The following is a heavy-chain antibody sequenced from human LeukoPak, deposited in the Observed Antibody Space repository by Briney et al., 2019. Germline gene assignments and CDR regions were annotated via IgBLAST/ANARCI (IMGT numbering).Heavy chain of an antibody. D-gene: IGHD3-9*01. CDR1: GYTFTGYY. CDR2: INPNSGNT. CDR3: ARGPHNYDILTGYYIFPQISYYYYGMDV. V-gene: IGHV1-8*02. Sequence: ASVKVSCKASGYTFTGYYMHWVRQAPGQGLEWMGWINPNSGNTGYAQKFQGRVTMTRNTSISTAYMELSSLRSEDTAVYYCARGPHNYDILTGYYIFPQISYYYYGMDVWGQGTTVTVSS. J-gene: IGHJ6*02.